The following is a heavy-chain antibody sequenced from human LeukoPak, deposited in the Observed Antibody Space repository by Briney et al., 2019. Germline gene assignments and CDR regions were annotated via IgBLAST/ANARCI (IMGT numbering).Heavy chain of an antibody. CDR3: AKEISVAIWFGEHEIEN. CDR1: GFTFSSYG. Sequence: GGSLRLSCAASGFTFSSYGMHWVRQAPGKGLEWVAFIRYDGSNKYYAGSVKGRFTISRDNSKNTLYLQMNSLRAEDTAVYYCAKEISVAIWFGEHEIENWGQGTLVTVSS. D-gene: IGHD3-10*01. J-gene: IGHJ4*02. CDR2: IRYDGSNK. V-gene: IGHV3-30*02.